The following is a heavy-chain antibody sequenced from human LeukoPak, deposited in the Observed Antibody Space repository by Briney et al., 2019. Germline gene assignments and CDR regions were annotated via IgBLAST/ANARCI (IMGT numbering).Heavy chain of an antibody. CDR1: GFTFSSYA. CDR2: ISSNGGSK. Sequence: GGSLRLSCAASGFTFSSYAMHWVRQAPGKGLEYVSAISSNGGSKYYANSVKGRFTISRDNSKNTLYLQMGSLRAEDMAVYYCARDGQQQLWYYYYYMDVWGKGTTVTVSS. J-gene: IGHJ6*03. CDR3: ARDGQQQLWYYYYYMDV. D-gene: IGHD6-13*01. V-gene: IGHV3-64*01.